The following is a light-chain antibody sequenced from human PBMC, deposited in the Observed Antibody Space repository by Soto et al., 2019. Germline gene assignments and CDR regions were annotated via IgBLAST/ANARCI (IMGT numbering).Light chain of an antibody. CDR3: LQSYSTPYT. V-gene: IGKV1-39*01. CDR2: AAS. CDR1: HDINTY. Sequence: DIQMTQSPSALSASVGDRVTITCRASHDINTYLNWYQQKPRKAPKLLIYAASSLQSGVPSRFGGSGSGTDFTLTLSSLQPEDFATYYCLQSYSTPYTFGQGTKLQIK. J-gene: IGKJ2*01.